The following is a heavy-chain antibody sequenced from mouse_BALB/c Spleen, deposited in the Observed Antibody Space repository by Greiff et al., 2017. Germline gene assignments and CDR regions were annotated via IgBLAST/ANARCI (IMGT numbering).Heavy chain of an antibody. V-gene: IGHV1S137*01. J-gene: IGHJ2*01. Sequence: QVQLKQSGAELVRPGVSVKISCKGSGYTFTDYAMHWVKQSHAKSLEWIGVISTYYGDASYNQKFKGKATMTVDKSSSTAYMELARLTSEDSAIYYCARGKDFPYYFDYWGQGTTLTVSS. CDR2: ISTYYGDA. CDR3: ARGKDFPYYFDY. CDR1: GYTFTDYA.